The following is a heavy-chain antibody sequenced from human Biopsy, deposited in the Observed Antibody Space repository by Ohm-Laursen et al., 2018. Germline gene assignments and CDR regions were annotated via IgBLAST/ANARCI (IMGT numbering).Heavy chain of an antibody. CDR1: GYNFDIYP. J-gene: IGHJ4*02. CDR3: AKAGQASGEYVVPRHFDS. CDR2: IVPLFETT. Sequence: SSVKVSCNASGYNFDIYPLFWVRQAPGQGFEWMGGIVPLFETTDSAQKFQGRVTITADRSTTTAYIELSGLTSEDTAIYYCAKAGQASGEYVVPRHFDSWGQGTRVTVSS. V-gene: IGHV1-69*06. D-gene: IGHD2-15*01.